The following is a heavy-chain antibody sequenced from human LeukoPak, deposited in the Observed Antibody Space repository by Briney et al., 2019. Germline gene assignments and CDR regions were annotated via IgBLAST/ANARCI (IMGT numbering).Heavy chain of an antibody. CDR1: GGSISSYY. V-gene: IGHV4-4*07. CDR3: AREPYSSSLNNWFDP. D-gene: IGHD6-13*01. CDR2: IYTSGST. J-gene: IGHJ5*02. Sequence: WETLSLTCTVSGGSISSYYWSWIRQPSGKGLEWIGRIYTSGSTNYNPSLKSRVTMSVDTSKNQFSLKLSSVTAADTAVYYCAREPYSSSLNNWFDPWGQGTLVTVSS.